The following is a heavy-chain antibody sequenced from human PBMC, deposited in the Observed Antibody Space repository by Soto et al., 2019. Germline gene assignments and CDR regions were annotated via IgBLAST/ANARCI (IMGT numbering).Heavy chain of an antibody. V-gene: IGHV1-24*01. D-gene: IGHD3-3*01. CDR2: FDPEDGET. CDR1: RYTLTDLS. Sequence: ASVKVSCQVSRYTLTDLSLQWVRQAPAKGLEWMGRFDPEDGETLYAQKFQGTVTMTEVTATDTAYMELSSLRSEDTAVYYCATHRSGRFLEWLPEGSLGYWGQGTLVTSPQ. J-gene: IGHJ4*02. CDR3: ATHRSGRFLEWLPEGSLGY.